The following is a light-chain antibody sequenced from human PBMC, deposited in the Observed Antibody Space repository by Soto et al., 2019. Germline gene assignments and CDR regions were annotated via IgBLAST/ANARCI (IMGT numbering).Light chain of an antibody. Sequence: DIQMTQSPSSLSASVGDRVTITFPASQSISSYLNWYQQKPGKAPKILISDASILENGVPSRFSGTGSGTEFTLTIRNLHPDDFATYFGQQYNSFYLITFGQGTRLEIK. V-gene: IGKV1-39*01. CDR2: DAS. J-gene: IGKJ5*01. CDR3: QQYNSFYLIT. CDR1: QSISSY.